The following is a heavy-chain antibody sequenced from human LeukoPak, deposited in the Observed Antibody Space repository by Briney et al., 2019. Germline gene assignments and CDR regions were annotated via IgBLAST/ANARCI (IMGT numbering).Heavy chain of an antibody. J-gene: IGHJ4*02. V-gene: IGHV4-39*02. CDR2: IYYGGSA. CDR3: ARLKKERFGELFSRLTSTPRYYFDY. D-gene: IGHD3-10*01. CDR1: GGSISSNTYS. Sequence: SETLSFTCTVSGGSISSNTYSWGWIRQPPGKRLEWIGSIYYGGSAYKNQSINSRATISVDTSKNHFSLKLSSVTAADTAVYYCARLKKERFGELFSRLTSTPRYYFDYWGQGTLVTVSS.